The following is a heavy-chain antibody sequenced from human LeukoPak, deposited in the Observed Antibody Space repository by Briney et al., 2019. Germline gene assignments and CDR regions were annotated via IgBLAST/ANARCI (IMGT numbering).Heavy chain of an antibody. CDR1: GFTFSSYW. J-gene: IGHJ4*02. Sequence: PGGSLRLSCAASGFTFSSYWMSWVRQAPGKGLEWVANINQDGSQKYYVDSVKGRFTISRDNAKNSLYLQMNSLRDEDTAVYYCARGHDYDSSGFFDYWGQGTLVTVSS. CDR3: ARGHDYDSSGFFDY. V-gene: IGHV3-7*02. CDR2: INQDGSQK. D-gene: IGHD3-22*01.